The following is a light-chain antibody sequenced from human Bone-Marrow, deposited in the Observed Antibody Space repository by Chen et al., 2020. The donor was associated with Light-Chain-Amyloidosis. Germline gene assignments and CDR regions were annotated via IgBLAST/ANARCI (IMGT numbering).Light chain of an antibody. V-gene: IGKV2-30*02. CDR2: EVS. CDR3: MQGTHWTPYT. Sequence: DVVMTQSPLSLPVTLGQPASISCRSSQGLVHRDGNTYLIWFQQRPGQSQRRLIYEVSKRDSGVPDRFSGSGSGTDFTLKISRVEAEDVGLYYCMQGTHWTPYTFGQGTKLEIK. CDR1: QGLVHRDGNTY. J-gene: IGKJ2*01.